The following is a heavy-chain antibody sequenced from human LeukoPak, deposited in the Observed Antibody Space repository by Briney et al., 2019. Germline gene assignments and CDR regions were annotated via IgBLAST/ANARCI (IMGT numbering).Heavy chain of an antibody. J-gene: IGHJ4*02. CDR3: ARHEPLGRGAWDY. D-gene: IGHD1-14*01. CDR2: IYYSGNA. Sequence: PSETLSLTCTVSGGSLSSYYWSWIRQPPGKGLEWIGYIYYSGNADSNPSLKSRVTMSVDTSRNQFSLKLTSVTAADTAVYYCARHEPLGRGAWDYWGRGILVTVSS. V-gene: IGHV4-59*08. CDR1: GGSLSSYY.